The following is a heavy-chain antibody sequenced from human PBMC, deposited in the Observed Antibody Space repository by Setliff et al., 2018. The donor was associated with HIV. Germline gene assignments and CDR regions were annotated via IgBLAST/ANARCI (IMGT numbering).Heavy chain of an antibody. CDR1: GGSFSGYY. D-gene: IGHD6-13*01. Sequence: PSETLSLTCAVYGGSFSGYYWSWIRQPPGKGLEWIGEINHSGSTNYNPSLKSRAAISVDTSKNQISLRAEDSAMYYCARDRGRGMAPSGILDYYYMDVWGKGTTVTVSS. CDR2: INHSGST. V-gene: IGHV4-34*01. CDR3: ARDRGRGMAPSGILDYYYMDV. J-gene: IGHJ6*03.